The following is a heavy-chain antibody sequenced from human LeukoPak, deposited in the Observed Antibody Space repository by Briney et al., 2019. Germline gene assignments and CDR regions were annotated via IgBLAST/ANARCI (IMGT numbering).Heavy chain of an antibody. Sequence: SVKVSCKTSGGTFNNYATSWVRQAPGQGLEWMGRVVPMFGIRNYPQTFRGRVNITADKATNTVYMELRSLRAEDTAIYYCATEPSRSYSFDHLDFWGLGTPVTVSS. J-gene: IGHJ4*02. V-gene: IGHV1-69*04. CDR3: ATEPSRSYSFDHLDF. D-gene: IGHD5-12*01. CDR2: VVPMFGIR. CDR1: GGTFNNYA.